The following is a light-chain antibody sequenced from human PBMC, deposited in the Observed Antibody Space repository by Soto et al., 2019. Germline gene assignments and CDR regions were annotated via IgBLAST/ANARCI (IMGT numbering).Light chain of an antibody. Sequence: PGERATLSCWDSETVATNLAWYQQKPGQAPRLLISGASTRAAGISDRFRGSGSGTEFTLTISSLRSEDSAIYYCQQYFEWPPMTFGQGTKVDIK. J-gene: IGKJ1*01. CDR2: GAS. CDR3: QQYFEWPPMT. CDR1: ETVATN. V-gene: IGKV3-15*01.